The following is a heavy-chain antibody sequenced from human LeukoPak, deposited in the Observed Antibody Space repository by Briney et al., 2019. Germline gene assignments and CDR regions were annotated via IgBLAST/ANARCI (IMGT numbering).Heavy chain of an antibody. CDR2: IIPIFGTA. J-gene: IGHJ5*02. CDR3: ARGGEYDFWSGYINWFDP. V-gene: IGHV1-69*05. CDR1: GGTFSSYA. Sequence: SVKVSCKASGGTFSSYAISWVRQAPGQGLEWMGRIIPIFGTANYAQKFQGRVTITTDESTSTAYMELSSLRSEGTAVYYCARGGEYDFWSGYINWFDPWGQGTLVTVSS. D-gene: IGHD3-3*01.